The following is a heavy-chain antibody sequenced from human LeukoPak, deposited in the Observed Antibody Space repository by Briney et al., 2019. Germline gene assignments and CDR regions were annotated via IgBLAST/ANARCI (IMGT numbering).Heavy chain of an antibody. CDR1: GITFSSYG. D-gene: IGHD6-13*01. Sequence: GGSLRLSCAASGITFSSYGMHWVRQAPGKGLEWVAVIWYDGSNKYYADSVKGRFTISRDNSENTLYLQMNSLRAEDTALYYCASDGIAVDRGIGYFDYWGQGTLVTVSS. J-gene: IGHJ4*02. V-gene: IGHV3-33*01. CDR2: IWYDGSNK. CDR3: ASDGIAVDRGIGYFDY.